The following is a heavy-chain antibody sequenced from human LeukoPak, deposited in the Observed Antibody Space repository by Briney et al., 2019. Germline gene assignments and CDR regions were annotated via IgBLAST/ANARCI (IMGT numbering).Heavy chain of an antibody. CDR2: IKQDGSGK. CDR1: GFTFSRYW. J-gene: IGHJ4*02. D-gene: IGHD3-10*01. Sequence: GGSLRLSCTASGFTFSRYWMNWVRQAPGKGLEWVANIKQDGSGKYYVDSVEGRFTISRDNAKNSLYLQMNSLRAEDTAVYYCARVSGTFGELYWGQGTLVTVSS. V-gene: IGHV3-7*01. CDR3: ARVSGTFGELY.